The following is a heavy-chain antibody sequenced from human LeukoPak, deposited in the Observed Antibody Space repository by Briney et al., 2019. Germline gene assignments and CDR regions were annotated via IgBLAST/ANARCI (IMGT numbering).Heavy chain of an antibody. CDR3: ARVEYYYGSGIDTDY. D-gene: IGHD3-10*01. Sequence: ASVKVSCKASGYTFTSYGISWVRQAPGQGLEWMGWISAYNGNTNYAQKFQGRVTMTTDTSTSTAYMELRSLRSDDTAVYYCARVEYYYGSGIDTDYWGQGTLVTVSS. J-gene: IGHJ4*02. CDR1: GYTFTSYG. CDR2: ISAYNGNT. V-gene: IGHV1-18*01.